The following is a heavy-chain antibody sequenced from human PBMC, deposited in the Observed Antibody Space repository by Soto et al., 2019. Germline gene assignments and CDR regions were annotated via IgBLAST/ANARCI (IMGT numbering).Heavy chain of an antibody. J-gene: IGHJ4*02. V-gene: IGHV4-39*01. CDR3: ARGNWNFDS. CDR1: GGSVSSGGYY. CDR2: IHYSGTS. D-gene: IGHD3-3*01. Sequence: QLQLQESGPGLVKPSETLSLICNVSGGSVSSGGYYWAWIRQPPGKGLEWIASIHYSGTSYYNPSLKSKLLISLDTSKNQFSLNLNSVTAADTAVYSCARGNWNFDSWGQGTLVTVSS.